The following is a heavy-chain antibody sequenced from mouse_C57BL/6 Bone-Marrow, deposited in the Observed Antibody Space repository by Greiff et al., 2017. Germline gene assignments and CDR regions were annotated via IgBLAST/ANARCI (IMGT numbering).Heavy chain of an antibody. CDR3: VRGTTVVAHWYFDV. CDR1: GFSFNTYA. V-gene: IGHV10-1*01. Sequence: EVKLMESGGGLVQPKGSLKLSCAASGFSFNTYAMNWVRQAPGKGLEWVARIRSKSNNYATYYADSVKDRFTISRDDSESMLYLQMNNLKTEDTAMYYCVRGTTVVAHWYFDVWGTGTTVTVSS. D-gene: IGHD1-1*01. J-gene: IGHJ1*03. CDR2: IRSKSNNYAT.